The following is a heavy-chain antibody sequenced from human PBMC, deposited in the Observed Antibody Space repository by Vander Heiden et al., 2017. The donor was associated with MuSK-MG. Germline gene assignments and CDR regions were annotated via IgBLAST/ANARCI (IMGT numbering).Heavy chain of an antibody. CDR3: ARQYCSGGSCYSSYWYFDL. CDR2: IYHSGST. Sequence: QVQLQESGPGLVKPSGTLSLTCAVSGGSISSSTWGSWVRQPPGKGLEWIGEIYHSGSTNYNPSLKSRVTISVDKSKNQFSLKLSSVTAADTAVYYCARQYCSGGSCYSSYWYFDLWGRGTLVTVSS. J-gene: IGHJ2*01. CDR1: GGSISSSTW. V-gene: IGHV4-4*02. D-gene: IGHD2-15*01.